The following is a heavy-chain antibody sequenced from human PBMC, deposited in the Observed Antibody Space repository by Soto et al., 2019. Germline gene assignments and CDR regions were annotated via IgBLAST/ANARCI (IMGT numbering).Heavy chain of an antibody. V-gene: IGHV1-18*04. J-gene: IGHJ5*02. CDR3: AGDGGQRLVLGWFDR. Sequence: ASVKVSCKASGYTFTSYGISWVRQAPGQGLEWMGWISAYNGNTNYAQKLQGRVTMTTDTSTSTAYIELRSLRSDDTAVYYCAGDGGQRLVLGWFDRWGQGTLVTV. D-gene: IGHD6-13*01. CDR2: ISAYNGNT. CDR1: GYTFTSYG.